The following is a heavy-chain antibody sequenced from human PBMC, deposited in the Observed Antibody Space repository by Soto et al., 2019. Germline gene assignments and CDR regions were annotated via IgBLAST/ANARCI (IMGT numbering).Heavy chain of an antibody. V-gene: IGHV1-18*01. CDR2: INAYNGHT. J-gene: IGHJ4*02. Sequence: QVQLVQSGAEVKQPGASVKVSCKASGYTFNNYGITWVRQAPGKGLEWMGWINAYNGHTNYAQKFQDRVAMTTDTSTRTVYMELRSLRSDDTAVIYWARAMAPDHSDHWGQGTLVTVSS. CDR1: GYTFNNYG. CDR3: ARAMAPDHSDH.